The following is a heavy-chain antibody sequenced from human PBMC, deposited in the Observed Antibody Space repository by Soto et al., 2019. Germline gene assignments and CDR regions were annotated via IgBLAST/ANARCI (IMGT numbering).Heavy chain of an antibody. J-gene: IGHJ6*02. V-gene: IGHV1-69*12. CDR3: ARGEMGYTYGPIKYCHYAMGV. Sequence: QVQLVQSGTEVKNPGSSVKVSCKTSRGALSSYAMNWVRQAPGQGLEWMGGIIPIFNIAHYAQKFQGRVTVSADESTSTAYMELRSLTSEDTAVYFCARGEMGYTYGPIKYCHYAMGVWGQGTTVIVSS. CDR1: RGALSSYA. D-gene: IGHD5-18*01. CDR2: IIPIFNIA.